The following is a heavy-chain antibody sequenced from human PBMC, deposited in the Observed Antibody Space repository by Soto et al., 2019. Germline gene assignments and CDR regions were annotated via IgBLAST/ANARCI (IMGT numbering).Heavy chain of an antibody. CDR3: ARGRITMIVVVPDYFDY. V-gene: IGHV1-46*01. CDR2: INPSGGST. J-gene: IGHJ4*02. D-gene: IGHD3-22*01. CDR1: GYTFTSYY. Sequence: SVKFSCKASGYTFTSYYMHWVRQAPGQGLEWMGIINPSGGSTSYAQKFQGRVTMTRDTSTSTVYMELSSLRAEDTAVYYCARGRITMIVVVPDYFDYWGQRTLVTVSS.